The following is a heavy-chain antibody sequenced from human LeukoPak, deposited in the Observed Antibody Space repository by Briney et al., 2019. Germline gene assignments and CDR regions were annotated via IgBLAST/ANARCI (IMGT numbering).Heavy chain of an antibody. D-gene: IGHD3-10*01. V-gene: IGHV1-18*01. Sequence: ASVKVSCKASGYTFTSYGISWVQQAPGQGLEWMGWSSPYNGNTNYAQKLQGRVTMTTDTSTSTAYMELRSLRSDDTAVYYCAGGVGTMVRGVIISYYFDYWGQGTLVTVSS. CDR3: AGGVGTMVRGVIISYYFDY. CDR2: SSPYNGNT. J-gene: IGHJ4*02. CDR1: GYTFTSYG.